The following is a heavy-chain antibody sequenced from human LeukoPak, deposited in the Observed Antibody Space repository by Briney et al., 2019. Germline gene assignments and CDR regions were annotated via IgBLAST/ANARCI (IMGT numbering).Heavy chain of an antibody. J-gene: IGHJ4*02. Sequence: GGSLRLSCAASGFGFSSYAMSWVRQAPGKGLEWVSAISGSGVSTYYADSVKGRFTVSRDNSKNTLYLQMSSLRAEDTAVYYCAKDERNWNYNLASQTYDWGQGTLVTVSS. CDR2: ISGSGVST. CDR3: AKDERNWNYNLASQTYD. D-gene: IGHD1-7*01. CDR1: GFGFSSYA. V-gene: IGHV3-23*01.